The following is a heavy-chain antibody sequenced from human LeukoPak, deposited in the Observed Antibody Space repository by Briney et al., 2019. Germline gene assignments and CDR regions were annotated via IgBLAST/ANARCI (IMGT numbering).Heavy chain of an antibody. V-gene: IGHV3-11*01. CDR3: ARVLRYCSGGNCYSGGLGYMDV. J-gene: IGHJ6*03. D-gene: IGHD2-15*01. Sequence: TGGSLRLSCAASGFTFSDYNMRWIRQAPGKGLEWVSSISRSGSTKYYADPVKGRFTISRDNAKNSLFLQMNSLRAEDTAVYYCARVLRYCSGGNCYSGGLGYMDVWGKGTTVTISS. CDR1: GFTFSDYN. CDR2: ISRSGSTK.